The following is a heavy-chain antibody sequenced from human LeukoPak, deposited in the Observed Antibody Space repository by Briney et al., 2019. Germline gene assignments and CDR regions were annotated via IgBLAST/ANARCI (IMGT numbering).Heavy chain of an antibody. D-gene: IGHD5-18*01. CDR1: GFTFSSYA. J-gene: IGHJ4*02. Sequence: GRSLRLSCAASGFTFSSYAMHWVRQAPGKGLEWAAVISYDGSNKFYADSVKGRFTISRDNSKNTLFLQMNSLRAEDTAVYYCARDRSQRAYSYGPDGEWGQGTLVTASS. CDR3: ARDRSQRAYSYGPDGE. CDR2: ISYDGSNK. V-gene: IGHV3-30*01.